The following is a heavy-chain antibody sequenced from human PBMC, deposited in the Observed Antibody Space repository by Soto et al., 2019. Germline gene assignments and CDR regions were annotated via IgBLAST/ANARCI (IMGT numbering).Heavy chain of an antibody. J-gene: IGHJ3*01. V-gene: IGHV2-5*02. D-gene: IGHD2-2*01. CDR3: TPSILVVPTTRNAFDL. CDR1: GVSLSTNGVS. Sequence: QITLKESGPTLVKPTQTLTLTCTFSGVSLSTNGVSVGWIRQPPGKALEWLALIYWDDEKRYSPSLKSRLITTKDTSKNQVVLVMTNMDPLDTATYYCTPSILVVPTTRNAFDLWGQGTMVIVSS. CDR2: IYWDDEK.